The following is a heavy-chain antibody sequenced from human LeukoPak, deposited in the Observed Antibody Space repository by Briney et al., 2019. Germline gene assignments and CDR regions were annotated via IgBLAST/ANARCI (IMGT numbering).Heavy chain of an antibody. D-gene: IGHD3-10*01. CDR1: GASISSDVW. J-gene: IGHJ4*02. CDR2: VAHSGHA. CDR3: ARGTYYYGSGSKFDY. Sequence: PSETLSLTCAVSGASISSDVWWSWIRRSPEKGLEWIGEVAHSGHANYNPSLRSRVTISVDRSKNQFSLKLSSVTAADTAVYYCARGTYYYGSGSKFDYWGQGTLVTVSS. V-gene: IGHV4-4*02.